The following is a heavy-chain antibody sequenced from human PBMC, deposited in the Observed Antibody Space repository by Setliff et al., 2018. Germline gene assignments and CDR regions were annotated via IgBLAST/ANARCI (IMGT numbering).Heavy chain of an antibody. CDR2: VYYSGST. J-gene: IGHJ5*02. V-gene: IGHV4-38-2*01. Sequence: PSETLSLTCAVSDYSISSGYYWGWIRQPPGKGLEWIGSVYYSGSTNYNPSLKSRVTISVDTSKNQFSLKLSSVTAADTAVYYCARGVYCSSTSCSPGLNWFDPWGQGTLVTVSS. D-gene: IGHD2-2*01. CDR1: DYSISSGYY. CDR3: ARGVYCSSTSCSPGLNWFDP.